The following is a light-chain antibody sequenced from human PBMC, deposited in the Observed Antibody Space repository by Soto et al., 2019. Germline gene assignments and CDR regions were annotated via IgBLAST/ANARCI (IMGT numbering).Light chain of an antibody. Sequence: QSVLTQPASVSGSPGQSITISCTGSTSDYVSWYQQHPGKAPKLMIYEVSHRPSGVSNRFSGSKSGNTASLTISGLQAEDEADYYCNSYTSTSTLEGVFGGGTKLTVL. CDR3: NSYTSTSTLEGV. CDR2: EVS. CDR1: TSDY. J-gene: IGLJ2*01. V-gene: IGLV2-14*01.